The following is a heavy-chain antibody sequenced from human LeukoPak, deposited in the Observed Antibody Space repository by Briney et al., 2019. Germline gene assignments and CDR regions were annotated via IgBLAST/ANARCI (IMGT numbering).Heavy chain of an antibody. V-gene: IGHV3-48*04. CDR2: ISSSGSTI. J-gene: IGHJ4*02. Sequence: GGSLRLSCAVSGLTFSIYAMGWVRQAPGKGLEWVSYISSSGSTIYYADSVKGRFTISRDNAKNSLYLQMNSLRAEDTAVYYCARDEGEAVADYWGQGTLVTVSS. CDR3: ARDEGEAVADY. D-gene: IGHD6-19*01. CDR1: GLTFSIYA.